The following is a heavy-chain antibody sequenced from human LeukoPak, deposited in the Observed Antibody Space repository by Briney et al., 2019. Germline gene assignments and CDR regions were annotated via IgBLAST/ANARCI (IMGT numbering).Heavy chain of an antibody. V-gene: IGHV3-7*05. CDR3: ARGRAVAV. J-gene: IGHJ4*02. Sequence: GGSLRLSCAASGFIFSSYWVTWVRQAPGEGLEWVANINEDGSEKYYVDSVKGRFTISRDNTKNSLYLQMNSLRAEDTAVYYCARGRAVAVWGQGTLVTVSS. CDR2: INEDGSEK. CDR1: GFIFSSYW. D-gene: IGHD6-19*01.